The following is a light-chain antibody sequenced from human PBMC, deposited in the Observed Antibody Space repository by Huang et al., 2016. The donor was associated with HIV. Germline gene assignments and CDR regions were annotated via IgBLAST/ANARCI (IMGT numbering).Light chain of an antibody. CDR3: LQAIQIPPT. J-gene: IGKJ2*01. CDR2: LGS. V-gene: IGKV2-28*01. Sequence: DIVMTQSPLSLPVTPGEPASISCRPSQSLLHSNGYNYLDWYLQKPGQAPQLLISLGSNRASGVPDRCSGSGSGTDFTLKISRVEAEDVGVYYCLQAIQIPPTFGQGTKLEIK. CDR1: QSLLHSNGYNY.